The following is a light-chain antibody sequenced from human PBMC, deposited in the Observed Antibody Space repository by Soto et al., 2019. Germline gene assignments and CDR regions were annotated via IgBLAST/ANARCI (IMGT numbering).Light chain of an antibody. V-gene: IGLV2-8*01. Sequence: QSVLTQPPSASGSPGQSVTISCTGTSSDVGGYNYVSWYQQHPGKAPKLMIYEVSKRPSGVPDRFSGSKSGNTASLTVSGLQAEDEADYYCCSSTGSNHVFGTGTKLTVL. CDR2: EVS. CDR3: CSSTGSNHV. CDR1: SSDVGGYNY. J-gene: IGLJ1*01.